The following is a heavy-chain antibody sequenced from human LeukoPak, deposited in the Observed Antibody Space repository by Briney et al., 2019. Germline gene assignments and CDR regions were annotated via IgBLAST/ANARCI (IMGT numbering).Heavy chain of an antibody. CDR1: GGSISTYY. Sequence: SETLSLTCSVSGGSISTYYWSWIRQPPGKGLEWIGYIYYSGSTNYNPSLKSRVTISVDTSKNQFSLKLSSVTAADTAVYYCARMYGGLLAPLYYYYGMDVWGQGTTVTVSS. V-gene: IGHV4-59*01. CDR2: IYYSGST. CDR3: ARMYGGLLAPLYYYYGMDV. J-gene: IGHJ6*02. D-gene: IGHD2-8*01.